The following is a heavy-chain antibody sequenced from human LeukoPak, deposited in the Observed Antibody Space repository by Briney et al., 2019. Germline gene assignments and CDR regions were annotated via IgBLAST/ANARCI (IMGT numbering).Heavy chain of an antibody. D-gene: IGHD3-10*01. CDR1: GYSFTNHY. CDR2: IYPGDSDT. Sequence: GESLKISCKGSGYSFTNHYIGWVRLMPGKGLEWMGIIYPGDSDTRYSPSIQGQVTISADKSISTARLQWSSLKASDTAMYYCARRGYGSGNYYYPNWGQGTLVTVSS. J-gene: IGHJ4*02. CDR3: ARRGYGSGNYYYPN. V-gene: IGHV5-51*01.